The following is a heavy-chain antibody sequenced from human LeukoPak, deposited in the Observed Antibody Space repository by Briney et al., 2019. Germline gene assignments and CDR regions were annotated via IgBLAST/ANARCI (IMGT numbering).Heavy chain of an antibody. V-gene: IGHV4-61*02. CDR2: IYTSGST. Sequence: SETLSLTCTVSGGSISSGSYYWSWIRQPAGKGLEWIGRIYTSGSTNYNPSLKSRVTISVDTSKNQFSLKLSSVTAADTAVYYCARRPFPNWNYGYWGQGTLVTVSS. CDR1: GGSISSGSYY. J-gene: IGHJ4*02. CDR3: ARRPFPNWNYGY. D-gene: IGHD1-7*01.